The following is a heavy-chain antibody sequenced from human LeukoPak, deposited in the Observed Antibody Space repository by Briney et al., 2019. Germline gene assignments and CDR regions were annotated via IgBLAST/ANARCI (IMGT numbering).Heavy chain of an antibody. CDR1: GYTFTSYG. Sequence: ASVKVSCKASGYTFTSYGISWVRQAPGQGLEWMGWINPNSGGTNYAQKFQGRVTMTRDTSISTAYMELSRLRSDDTAVYYCAGYDSSGYYYVAFDIWGQGTMVTVSS. D-gene: IGHD3-22*01. CDR2: INPNSGGT. CDR3: AGYDSSGYYYVAFDI. J-gene: IGHJ3*02. V-gene: IGHV1-2*02.